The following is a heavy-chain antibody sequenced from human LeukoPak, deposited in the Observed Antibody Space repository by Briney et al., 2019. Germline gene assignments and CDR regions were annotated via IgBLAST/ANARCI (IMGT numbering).Heavy chain of an antibody. CDR1: GFTFGDYA. Sequence: GRSLRLSCTASGFTFGDYAMSWFRQAPGKGLKWVSTITTGDGNTYYADSVKGRFTVSRDDSKNTLYLQMNSLRAEDTAVYYCAKDGGLWVSAHWGDSWGRGTLVTVSS. V-gene: IGHV3-23*01. CDR3: AKDGGLWVSAHWGDS. CDR2: ITTGDGNT. J-gene: IGHJ4*02. D-gene: IGHD7-27*01.